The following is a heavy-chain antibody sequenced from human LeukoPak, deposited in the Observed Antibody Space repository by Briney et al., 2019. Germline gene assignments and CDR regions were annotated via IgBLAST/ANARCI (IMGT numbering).Heavy chain of an antibody. CDR1: DDSITMYY. J-gene: IGHJ4*02. Sequence: SETLSLTCTVSDDSITMYYWTWIRQPPGKGLEWIGFISYSGNTNYNPSLKSRVTISLDTSKNQFSLKLISVTAADTAVYYCARGVGSGYTDYWGQGALVTVSS. V-gene: IGHV4-59*01. D-gene: IGHD3-22*01. CDR3: ARGVGSGYTDY. CDR2: ISYSGNT.